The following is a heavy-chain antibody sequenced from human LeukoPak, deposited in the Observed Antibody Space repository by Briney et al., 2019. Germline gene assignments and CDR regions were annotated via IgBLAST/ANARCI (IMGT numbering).Heavy chain of an antibody. Sequence: ASVKVSCKASGYTFTSYDINWVRQATGQGLEWMGWMNPNSGNTGYAQKFQGRVTMTRNTSISTAYMELSSLRSEDTAVYYCARAYRIAGAYYYYYMDFWGKGTTVTVSS. D-gene: IGHD1-26*01. CDR3: ARAYRIAGAYYYYYMDF. CDR1: GYTFTSYD. CDR2: MNPNSGNT. V-gene: IGHV1-8*01. J-gene: IGHJ6*03.